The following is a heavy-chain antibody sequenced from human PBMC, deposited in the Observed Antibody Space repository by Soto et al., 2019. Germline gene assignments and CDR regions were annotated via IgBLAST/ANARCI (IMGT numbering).Heavy chain of an antibody. V-gene: IGHV4-31*03. CDR2: IYYSGST. CDR1: GGSISSGGYY. Sequence: SETLSLTCTVSGGSISSGGYYWSWIRQHPGKGLEWIGYIYYSGSTYYNPSLKSRVTISVDTSKNQFSLKLSSVTAADTAVYYCARGRDWIYYFDYWGQGTLVTVSS. CDR3: ARGRDWIYYFDY. D-gene: IGHD2-2*03. J-gene: IGHJ4*02.